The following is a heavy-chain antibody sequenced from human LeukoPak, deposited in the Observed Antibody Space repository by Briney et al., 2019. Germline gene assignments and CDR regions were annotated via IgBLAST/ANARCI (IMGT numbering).Heavy chain of an antibody. CDR3: ARASSSWYYFDY. J-gene: IGHJ4*02. V-gene: IGHV3-21*01. CDR1: GFTFSSYS. CDR2: ISTSSSYI. Sequence: PGGSLRLSRAASGFTFSSYSMNWVRQAPGKGLEWVSFISTSSSYIYYADSVKGRFTISRDNAKNSLYLQMNSLRAEDTALYYCARASSSWYYFDYWGQGTLVTVSS. D-gene: IGHD6-13*01.